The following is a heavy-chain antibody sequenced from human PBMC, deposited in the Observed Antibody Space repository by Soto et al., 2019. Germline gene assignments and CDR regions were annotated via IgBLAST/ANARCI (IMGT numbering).Heavy chain of an antibody. J-gene: IGHJ4*02. Sequence: GGSLRLSCAASGFTFSSYSMHWVRQAPGKGLEWVAVISYDGSNKYSADSVKGRFTISRDNSKNTLYLQMNTLRVEDTAVYYCARVQQNYYDSSGYSFYFDYWGQGTLVTVSS. CDR1: GFTFSSYS. CDR3: ARVQQNYYDSSGYSFYFDY. D-gene: IGHD3-22*01. V-gene: IGHV3-30*03. CDR2: ISYDGSNK.